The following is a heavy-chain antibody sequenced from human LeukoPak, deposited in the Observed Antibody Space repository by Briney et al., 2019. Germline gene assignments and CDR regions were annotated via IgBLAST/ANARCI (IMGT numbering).Heavy chain of an antibody. D-gene: IGHD3-22*01. CDR2: ISAFNGNT. Sequence: ASVKVSCKASGYTFTSYGISWVRQAPGQGLEWMGWISAFNGNTKYAQKVQGRVTMTTDTSTSTAYMELRSLRSDDTALYYCARELIYYDSTDKALTAFEVWGHGTMVTVSS. CDR3: ARELIYYDSTDKALTAFEV. V-gene: IGHV1-18*01. CDR1: GYTFTSYG. J-gene: IGHJ3*01.